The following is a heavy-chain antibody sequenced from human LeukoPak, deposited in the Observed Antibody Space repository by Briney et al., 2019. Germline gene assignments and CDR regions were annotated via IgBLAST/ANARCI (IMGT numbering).Heavy chain of an antibody. CDR2: IHHSGST. D-gene: IGHD6-19*01. J-gene: IGHJ4*02. CDR1: GYFISSGYY. CDR3: ARTSSSGLVGGYYFDY. V-gene: IGHV4-38-2*02. Sequence: ASETLSLTCTVSGYFISSGYYWGWIRQPPGKGLQWIGSIHHSGSTYYNPSLKSRVTISVDTSKNQFSLKLSSVTAADTAVYYCARTSSSGLVGGYYFDYWGQGTLVTVSS.